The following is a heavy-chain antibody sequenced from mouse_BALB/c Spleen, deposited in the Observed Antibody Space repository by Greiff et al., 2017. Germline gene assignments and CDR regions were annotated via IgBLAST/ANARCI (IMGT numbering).Heavy chain of an antibody. CDR2: ISYSGST. D-gene: IGHD1-2*01. CDR1: GYSITSDYA. Sequence: EVHLVESGPGLVKPSQSLSLTCTVTGYSITSDYAWNWIRQFPGNKLEWMGYISYSGSTSYNPSLKSRISITRDTSKNQFFLQLNSVTTEDTATYYCARSSLLFDYWGQGTTLTVSS. V-gene: IGHV3-2*02. J-gene: IGHJ2*01. CDR3: ARSSLLFDY.